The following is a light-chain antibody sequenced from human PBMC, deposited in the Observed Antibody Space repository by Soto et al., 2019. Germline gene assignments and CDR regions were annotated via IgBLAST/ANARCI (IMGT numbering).Light chain of an antibody. J-gene: IGLJ1*01. V-gene: IGLV2-14*01. CDR2: EVS. Sequence: QSALTQPASVSGSPGQSITISCNGTSSDVGGHDYVSWYQQHPGKAPKLTIFEVSNRPSGVSNRFSGSKSGNTASLTVSGLQAADEADYFCKSYAGSNTYVFGSGTKVTVL. CDR3: KSYAGSNTYV. CDR1: SSDVGGHDY.